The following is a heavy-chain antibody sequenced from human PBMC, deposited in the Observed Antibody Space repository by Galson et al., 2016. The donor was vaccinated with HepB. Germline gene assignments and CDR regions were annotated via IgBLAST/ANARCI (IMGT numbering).Heavy chain of an antibody. CDR3: ARSFDY. V-gene: IGHV3-48*02. CDR2: ISSTGSTI. J-gene: IGHJ4*02. CDR1: GFTFSTYS. Sequence: CAASGFTFSTYSMNWVRQAPGKGLEWVSHISSTGSTIHYTDSVKGRFTISRDNANNSLFLQMNSLRDEDTAVYYCARSFDYWGQGTLVTVSS.